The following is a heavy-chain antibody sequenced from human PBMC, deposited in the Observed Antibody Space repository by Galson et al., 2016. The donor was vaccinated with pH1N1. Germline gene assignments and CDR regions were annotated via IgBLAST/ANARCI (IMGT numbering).Heavy chain of an antibody. CDR3: AKPIYGSGGFDP. D-gene: IGHD3-10*01. J-gene: IGHJ5*02. CDR2: ISYDGSKE. Sequence: SLRLSCAASGFTFSSYGMHWVRQAPGKGLEWVAVISYDGSKEYYADPVKGRFTISRDNSKNTLYLQMNSLRAEDTAVYYCAKPIYGSGGFDPWGQGTLVTVSS. V-gene: IGHV3-30*18. CDR1: GFTFSSYG.